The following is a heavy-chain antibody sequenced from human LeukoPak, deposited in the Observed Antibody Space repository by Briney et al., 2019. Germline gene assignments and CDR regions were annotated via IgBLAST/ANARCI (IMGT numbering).Heavy chain of an antibody. V-gene: IGHV1-69*05. CDR1: GGTFNSYA. D-gene: IGHD2-2*01. CDR2: IIPIFGTA. CDR3: GSKVEEDCGSTGCYSHMDV. Sequence: ASVKVSCKASGGTFNSYAIRWVRQAPGQGLEWMGGIIPIFGTANYAQTFQGRLTITTDKSTSSLYMELSSLRSEDTAVYYCGSKVEEDCGSTGCYSHMDVWGKGDTVTVSS. J-gene: IGHJ6*03.